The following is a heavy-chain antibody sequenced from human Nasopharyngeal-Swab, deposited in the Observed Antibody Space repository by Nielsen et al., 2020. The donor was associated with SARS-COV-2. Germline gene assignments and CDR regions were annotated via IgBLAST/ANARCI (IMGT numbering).Heavy chain of an antibody. J-gene: IGHJ3*02. CDR3: VKDLRGRYGFES. Sequence: GESLKISCSASGFTFSIHAMHWVRQAPGKGLEYVSTINDYEDRLYYADSVKGRSTISRDNSKNTLYLQMSSLRPEDTAVYWCVKDLRGRYGFESWGQGTMVTVSS. D-gene: IGHD3-16*01. CDR2: INDYEDRL. CDR1: GFTFSIHA. V-gene: IGHV3-64D*06.